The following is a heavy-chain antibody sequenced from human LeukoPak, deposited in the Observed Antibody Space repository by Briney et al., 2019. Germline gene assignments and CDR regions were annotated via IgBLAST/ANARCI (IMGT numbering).Heavy chain of an antibody. CDR1: GFPFGSYP. D-gene: IGHD2-15*01. J-gene: IGHJ4*02. CDR3: AKSRIVDHRGYFDY. V-gene: IGHV3-23*01. CDR2: IGTTDDT. Sequence: GGSLRLSCIASGFPFGSYPMTWVRQSPVKGLEWVSTIGTTDDTYYADSVKGRFTISRDNYKDTLYLQMHSLGAEDTAIYYCAKSRIVDHRGYFDYWGQGTLVTVSS.